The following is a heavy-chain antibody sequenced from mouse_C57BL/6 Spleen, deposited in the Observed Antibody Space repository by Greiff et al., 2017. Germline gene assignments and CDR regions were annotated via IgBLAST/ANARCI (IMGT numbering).Heavy chain of an antibody. D-gene: IGHD2-3*01. J-gene: IGHJ3*01. V-gene: IGHV1-26*01. CDR3: AKPGDDGYSFAY. CDR1: GYTFTDYY. Sequence: EVQLQQSGPELVKPGASVKISCKASGYTFTDYYMNWVKQSHGKSLEWIGDINPNNGGTSYNQKFKGKATLTVDKSSSTAYMELRSLTSEDSAVYYCAKPGDDGYSFAYWGQGTLVTVSA. CDR2: INPNNGGT.